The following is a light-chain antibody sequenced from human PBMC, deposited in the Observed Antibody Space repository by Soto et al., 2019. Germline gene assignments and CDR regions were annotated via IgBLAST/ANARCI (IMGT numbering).Light chain of an antibody. Sequence: EIVLTQSPGTLSLSPGERATLSCRASQSVSSSYLAWYQQKPGQAPRLLIYGASSRATGVPARFSGCGSGTEFTLTISSLQSEDFAVYDCQQHYDWPSTFGPGTKVDIK. CDR2: GAS. CDR3: QQHYDWPST. CDR1: QSVSSSY. J-gene: IGKJ1*01. V-gene: IGKV3-15*01.